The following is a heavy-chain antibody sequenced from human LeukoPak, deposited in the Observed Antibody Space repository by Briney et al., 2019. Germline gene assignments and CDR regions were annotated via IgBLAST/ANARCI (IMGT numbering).Heavy chain of an antibody. CDR3: ARADLYYYGMDV. Sequence: APVKVSCKASGYTFTGYYMHWVRQAPGQGLEWMGWINPNSGGTNYAQKFQGWVTMTRDTSISTAYMELSRLRSDDTAAYYCARADLYYYGMDVWGKGTTVTVSS. J-gene: IGHJ6*04. V-gene: IGHV1-2*04. CDR1: GYTFTGYY. CDR2: INPNSGGT.